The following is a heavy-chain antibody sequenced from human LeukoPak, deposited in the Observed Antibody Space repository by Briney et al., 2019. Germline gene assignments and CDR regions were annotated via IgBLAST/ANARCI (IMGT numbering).Heavy chain of an antibody. CDR2: ISSGGTKK. V-gene: IGHV3-30*18. CDR1: GVRFSDNG. D-gene: IGHD2-15*01. CDR3: AKRRDYCSGGSCYSLDY. Sequence: PGRSLRLSCAASGVRFSDNGMHWVRQAPGRGLEWVADISSGGTKKPYADSVKGRPTISRDNSENTLYLQMSSLRAEDTGVYYCAKRRDYCSGGSCYSLDYWGQGTLVTVSS. J-gene: IGHJ4*02.